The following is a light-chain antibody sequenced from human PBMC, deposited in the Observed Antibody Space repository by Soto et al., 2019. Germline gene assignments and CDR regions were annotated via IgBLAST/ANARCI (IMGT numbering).Light chain of an antibody. J-gene: IGLJ1*01. CDR3: SSYTSSRRGNV. CDR1: SSDVGGYNY. CDR2: DVS. Sequence: QSVLTQPASVSGSPGQSITISCTGTSSDVGGYNYVSWYQQHPGKAPKLMIYDVSNRPSGVSNRFSGSKSGNTASLTISGLQAEDEAEYYCSSYTSSRRGNVFGTGTKLTVL. V-gene: IGLV2-14*01.